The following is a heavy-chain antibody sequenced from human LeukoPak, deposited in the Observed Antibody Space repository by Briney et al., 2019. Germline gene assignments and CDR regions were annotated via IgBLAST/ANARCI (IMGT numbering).Heavy chain of an antibody. D-gene: IGHD7-27*01. CDR2: INPNSGGT. V-gene: IGHV1-2*06. Sequence: ASVKVSCKASGYTFTDYYMHWVRQAPGQGLEWMGRINPNSGGTNYAQKFHGRVTMTRDTPINTAYMELSRLRSDDTAVYYCAADKKLGDFDYWGQGTLVTVSS. CDR3: AADKKLGDFDY. J-gene: IGHJ4*02. CDR1: GYTFTDYY.